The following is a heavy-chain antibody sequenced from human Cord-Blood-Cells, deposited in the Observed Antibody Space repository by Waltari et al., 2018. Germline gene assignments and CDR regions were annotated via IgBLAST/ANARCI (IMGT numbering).Heavy chain of an antibody. D-gene: IGHD3-3*01. CDR2: IIPIFGKG. Sequence: QVQLVQSGAEVQKPGSSVKVSCKASGGTFSSYAISWLRPAPGQGCDGRGGIIPIFGKGNNAQKVTGRVTITADESTSTAYMELSSLRSEDTAVYYCARVSKDYDFWSGYFPWGYFDYWGQGTLVTVSS. CDR3: ARVSKDYDFWSGYFPWGYFDY. J-gene: IGHJ4*02. CDR1: GGTFSSYA. V-gene: IGHV1-69*01.